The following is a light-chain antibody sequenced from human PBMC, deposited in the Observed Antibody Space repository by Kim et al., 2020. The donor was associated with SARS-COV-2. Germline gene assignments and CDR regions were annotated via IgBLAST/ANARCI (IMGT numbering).Light chain of an antibody. V-gene: IGKV1-6*01. CDR3: LQDYNYPYT. J-gene: IGKJ2*01. CDR1: QGSRND. CDR2: SAS. Sequence: STSVGDTVTITCRASQGSRNDLGWYQQKPGKAPKLLIYSASSLQSGVPSRFSGSGSGTDFTLTISSLQPEDFATYYCLQDYNYPYTFGQGTKLEI.